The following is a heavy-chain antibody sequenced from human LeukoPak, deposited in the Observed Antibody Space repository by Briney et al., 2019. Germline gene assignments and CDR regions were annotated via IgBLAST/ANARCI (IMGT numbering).Heavy chain of an antibody. D-gene: IGHD3-9*01. CDR3: ARGGDILTGYTFDY. V-gene: IGHV1-69*05. J-gene: IGHJ4*02. Sequence: ASVKVSCKASGGTFSSYAINWVRQAPGQGLEWMGRIIPIFGTANSAQKFQSSVTTTTDESTSTAYMELSSPRSADTAEYYSARGGDILTGYTFDYWGQGTLVTVSS. CDR1: GGTFSSYA. CDR2: IIPIFGTA.